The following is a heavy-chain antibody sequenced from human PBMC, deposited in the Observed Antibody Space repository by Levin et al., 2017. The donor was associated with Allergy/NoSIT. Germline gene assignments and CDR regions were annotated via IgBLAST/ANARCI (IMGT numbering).Heavy chain of an antibody. J-gene: IGHJ2*01. Sequence: GGSLRLSCAASGFTFDDYAMHWVRQAPGKGLEWVSGISWNSGSIGYADSVKGRFTISRDNAKNSLYLQMNSLRAEDTALYYCAKDSGGYFDLWGRGTLVTVSS. V-gene: IGHV3-9*01. CDR3: AKDSGGYFDL. CDR1: GFTFDDYA. CDR2: ISWNSGSI. D-gene: IGHD3-10*01.